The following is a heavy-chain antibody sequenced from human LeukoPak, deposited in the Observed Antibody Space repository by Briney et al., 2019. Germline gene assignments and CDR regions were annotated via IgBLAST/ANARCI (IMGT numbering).Heavy chain of an antibody. D-gene: IGHD3-9*01. CDR2: ISYDGSNK. V-gene: IGHV3-30*18. J-gene: IGHJ5*02. CDR1: GFTFSAYG. Sequence: QAGGSLRLSCAAPGFTFSAYGMHWVRQAPGKGLEWVAVISYDGSNKYYADSVKGRFTISRDNSKNTLYLQMNSLRAEDTAVYYCAKDPWYYDILTGDNWFDPWGQGTLVTVSS. CDR3: AKDPWYYDILTGDNWFDP.